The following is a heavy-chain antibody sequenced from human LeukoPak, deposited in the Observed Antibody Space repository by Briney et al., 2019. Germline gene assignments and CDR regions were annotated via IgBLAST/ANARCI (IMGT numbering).Heavy chain of an antibody. CDR1: GFTFSTYF. J-gene: IGHJ3*02. Sequence: GGFLRLSCAASGFTFSTYFMHWVRQAPGKGLEWVADIASDGSHTFYVESVKGRFTISRDNSKNTLYLQMNSLRAEDTAVYFCARERQDTILHSGAFDIWGQGTMVTVSS. CDR3: ARERQDTILHSGAFDI. V-gene: IGHV3-30-3*01. CDR2: IASDGSHT. D-gene: IGHD2-21*01.